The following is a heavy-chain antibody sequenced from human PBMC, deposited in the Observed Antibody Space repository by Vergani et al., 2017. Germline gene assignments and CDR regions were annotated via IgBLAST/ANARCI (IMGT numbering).Heavy chain of an antibody. D-gene: IGHD2-2*02. V-gene: IGHV4-61*02. CDR1: GGSISSGSYY. CDR3: ARESGYIVVVPAAIHYYYYMDV. J-gene: IGHJ6*03. Sequence: QVQLQESGPGLVKPSQTLSLTSTVSGGSISSGSYYWSWIRQPAGKGLEWIGRIYTSGSTNYNPSLKSRVTISVDTSKNQFSLKLSSVTAADTAVYYCARESGYIVVVPAAIHYYYYMDVWGKGTTVTVSS. CDR2: IYTSGST.